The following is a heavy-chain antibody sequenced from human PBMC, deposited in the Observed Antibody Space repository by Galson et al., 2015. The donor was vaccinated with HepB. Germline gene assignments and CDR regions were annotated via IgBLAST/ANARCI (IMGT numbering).Heavy chain of an antibody. CDR3: AKDGMYSSSSGYFDY. Sequence: SLRLSCAASGFTFSSYGMHWVRQAPGKGLEWVAVISYDGSNKYYADSVKGRFTISRDNSKNTLYLQMNSLRAEDTAVYYCAKDGMYSSSSGYFDYWGQGTLVTVSS. CDR1: GFTFSSYG. V-gene: IGHV3-30*18. CDR2: ISYDGSNK. D-gene: IGHD6-6*01. J-gene: IGHJ4*02.